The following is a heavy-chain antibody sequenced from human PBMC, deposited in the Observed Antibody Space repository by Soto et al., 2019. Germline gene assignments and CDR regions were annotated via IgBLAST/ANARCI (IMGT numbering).Heavy chain of an antibody. CDR2: MWPSGGT. Sequence: SETLSLTCSVSGGAISGSAYNWTWVRQAPGKGLEWIGEMWPSGGTTYNPSLRNRVTISVDNSKNHLSLTLTSVTAADTAIYYCARCLHCSNGGRFDPWGQGALVTVSS. CDR1: GGAISGSAYN. CDR3: ARCLHCSNGGRFDP. V-gene: IGHV4-30-4*01. J-gene: IGHJ5*02. D-gene: IGHD2-8*01.